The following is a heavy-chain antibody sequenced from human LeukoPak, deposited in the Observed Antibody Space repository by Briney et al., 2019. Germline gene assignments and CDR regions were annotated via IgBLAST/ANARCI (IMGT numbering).Heavy chain of an antibody. CDR3: ARTYYDFWSGYYALNWFDP. CDR1: GYSFTSYW. D-gene: IGHD3-3*01. CDR2: IYPGDSDT. J-gene: IGHJ5*02. V-gene: IGHV5-51*01. Sequence: GESLKISCKGSGYSFTSYWIGWVRQMPGKVLEWMGIIYPGDSDTRYSPSFQGQVTISADKSISTAYLQWSSLKASDTAMYYCARTYYDFWSGYYALNWFDPWGQGTLVTVSS.